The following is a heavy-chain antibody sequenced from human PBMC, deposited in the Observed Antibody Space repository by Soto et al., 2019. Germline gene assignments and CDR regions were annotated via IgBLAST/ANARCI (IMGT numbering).Heavy chain of an antibody. Sequence: PGGSLRLSCAASGFTFSGYAMSWVRQAPGEGLEWVSAISGSGGSTYYADSVKGRFTISRDNSKNTLYLQMNSLRAEDTAVYYCAKTYYYDSSGGYYYYGMDVWGQGTTVTVSS. J-gene: IGHJ6*02. CDR3: AKTYYYDSSGGYYYYGMDV. D-gene: IGHD3-22*01. V-gene: IGHV3-23*01. CDR1: GFTFSGYA. CDR2: ISGSGGST.